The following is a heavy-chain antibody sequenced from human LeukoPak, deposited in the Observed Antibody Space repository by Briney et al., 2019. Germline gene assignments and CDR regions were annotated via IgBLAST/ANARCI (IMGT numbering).Heavy chain of an antibody. CDR3: TRSLVDDYGGNSPYYFDS. CDR1: GFTFSGSA. Sequence: PGGSLRLSCATSGFTFSGSAMHWARQASGRGLEWVGRIRSKTNNFATTYAASVKGRFTISRDDSKNTAYLQMNSLKAEDTAVYYCTRSLVDDYGGNSPYYFDSWGQGALVTVSS. CDR2: IRSKTNNFAT. D-gene: IGHD4-23*01. V-gene: IGHV3-73*01. J-gene: IGHJ4*02.